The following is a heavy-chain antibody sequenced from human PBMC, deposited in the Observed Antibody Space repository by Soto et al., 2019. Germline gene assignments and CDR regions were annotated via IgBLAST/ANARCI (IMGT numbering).Heavy chain of an antibody. CDR2: LDWDDDK. J-gene: IGHJ4*02. Sequence: SGPTLVNPTQTLTLTCTFSGFSLSTSGMCVSWIRQPPGKALEWLALLDWDDDKYYSTSLKTRLTISKDTSKNQVVLTMTNMDPVDTATYYCARISPSSSQYREYFDYWGQGTLVTVSS. D-gene: IGHD2-2*01. V-gene: IGHV2-70*01. CDR1: GFSLSTSGMC. CDR3: ARISPSSSQYREYFDY.